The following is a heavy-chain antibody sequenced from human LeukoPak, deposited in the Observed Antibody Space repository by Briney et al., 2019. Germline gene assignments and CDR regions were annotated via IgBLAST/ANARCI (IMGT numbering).Heavy chain of an antibody. CDR1: GFTFSSYS. Sequence: GGSLRLSCVASGFTFSSYSMSWVRQAPGKGLEWVSSISSSSSYIYYADSVKGRFVISRDNAKNSLYLQMNSLGAEDTAADYCARDWVETYYGSGSAVDYWGQGTLVTVSS. D-gene: IGHD3-10*01. V-gene: IGHV3-21*01. J-gene: IGHJ4*02. CDR3: ARDWVETYYGSGSAVDY. CDR2: ISSSSSYI.